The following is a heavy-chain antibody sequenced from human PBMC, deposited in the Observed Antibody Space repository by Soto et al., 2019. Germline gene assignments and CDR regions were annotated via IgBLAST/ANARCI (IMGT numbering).Heavy chain of an antibody. D-gene: IGHD3-10*01. V-gene: IGHV4-61*01. Sequence: SETLSLTCTVSCGSVSSGSYYWSWIRQPPGKGLEWIGYIYYSGSTNYNPSLKSRVTISVDTSKNQFSLKLSSVTAADTAVYYCARVVLLWFHFDYWGQGTLVTVSS. CDR1: CGSVSSGSYY. CDR2: IYYSGST. CDR3: ARVVLLWFHFDY. J-gene: IGHJ4*02.